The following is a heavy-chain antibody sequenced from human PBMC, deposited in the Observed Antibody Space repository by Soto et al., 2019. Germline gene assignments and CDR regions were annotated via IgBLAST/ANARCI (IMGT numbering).Heavy chain of an antibody. V-gene: IGHV3-23*01. CDR2: ISYRGGST. J-gene: IGHJ4*02. D-gene: IGHD2-2*01. Sequence: EVHLLESGGGLVQPGGSLRLSCVASGFSFDSHEMSWVRQAPGKGLEWVSTISYRGGSTYYADSVKGRFTVSRDNSKNTVDLQMNSLRVDDTARYYCAKYCVSTSCYARYFDSWGQGTLVTVSP. CDR1: GFSFDSHE. CDR3: AKYCVSTSCYARYFDS.